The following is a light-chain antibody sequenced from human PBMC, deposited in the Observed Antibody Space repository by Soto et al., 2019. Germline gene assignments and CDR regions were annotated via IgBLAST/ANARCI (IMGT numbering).Light chain of an antibody. CDR1: QSISSY. CDR2: AAS. Sequence: DIQTTQSPSSLSASVGDRVTITCRASQSISSYLNWYQQKPGKAPNLLIYAASSLQSGVPSRFSGSGSGTDFTLTISSLQPEDFATYYCQQSYSTLPYTFGQGTKVDIK. J-gene: IGKJ2*01. CDR3: QQSYSTLPYT. V-gene: IGKV1-39*01.